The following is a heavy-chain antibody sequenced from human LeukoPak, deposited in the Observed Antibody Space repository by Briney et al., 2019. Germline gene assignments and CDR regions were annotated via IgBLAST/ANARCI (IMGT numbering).Heavy chain of an antibody. CDR2: INSDGSST. CDR1: GFTFSSYW. D-gene: IGHD1-26*01. V-gene: IGHV3-74*01. J-gene: IGHJ4*02. CDR3: ARDSHSGSYPWD. Sequence: GGSLRLSCAASGFTFSSYWLHWVRQAPGKGLVWDSRINSDGSSTTYADSVKGRFTISRDNAKNTLYLQMNSLRAEDTAVYYCARDSHSGSYPWDWGPGTLVTVSS.